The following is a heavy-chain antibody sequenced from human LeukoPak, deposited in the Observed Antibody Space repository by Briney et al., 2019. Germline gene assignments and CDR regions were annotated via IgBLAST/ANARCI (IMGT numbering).Heavy chain of an antibody. J-gene: IGHJ5*02. CDR1: GGSISSSSYY. Sequence: SETLSLTCTVSGGSISSSSYYWGWIRQPPGKGLEWIGSIYYSGSTYYNPSLKSRVTISVDTSKNQFSLKLSSVTAADTAVYYCARLLTYNRNWFDPWGQGTLVTVSS. CDR3: ARLLTYNRNWFDP. CDR2: IYYSGST. D-gene: IGHD3-9*01. V-gene: IGHV4-39*01.